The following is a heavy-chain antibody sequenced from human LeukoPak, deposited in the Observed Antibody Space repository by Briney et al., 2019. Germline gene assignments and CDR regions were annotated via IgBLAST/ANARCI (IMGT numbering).Heavy chain of an antibody. J-gene: IGHJ6*04. D-gene: IGHD2-15*01. CDR3: ATGYCSGGSCYSDYYYGMDV. CDR1: GFTFSRYW. V-gene: IGHV3-7*01. CDR2: IKQDGSEK. Sequence: GGSLRLSCAASGFTFSRYWINWVRQAPGKGLEWVANIKQDGSEKYYVDSVEGRFTISRDNSKNTLYLQMNSLRAEDTAVYYCATGYCSGGSCYSDYYYGMDVWGKGTTVTVSS.